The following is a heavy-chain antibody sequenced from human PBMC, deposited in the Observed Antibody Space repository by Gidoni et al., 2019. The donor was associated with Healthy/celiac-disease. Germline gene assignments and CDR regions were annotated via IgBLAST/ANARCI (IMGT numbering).Heavy chain of an antibody. CDR2: LSGSGGST. CDR1: GFTFSSYA. D-gene: IGHD6-19*01. Sequence: EVQLLESGGGLVQPGGSLRLSCAASGFTFSSYAMSWVRQAPGKGLEWVSALSGSGGSTYYADSVKGRFTISRDKSKNTLYLQMNSLRAEDTAVYYCAKGGRAGTAGWFDPWGQGTLVTVSS. J-gene: IGHJ5*02. CDR3: AKGGRAGTAGWFDP. V-gene: IGHV3-23*01.